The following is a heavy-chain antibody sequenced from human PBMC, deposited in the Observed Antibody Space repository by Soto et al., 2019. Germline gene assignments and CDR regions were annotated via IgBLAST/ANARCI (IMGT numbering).Heavy chain of an antibody. CDR2: IKNDGSVT. Sequence: EVPLVESGGGLVQPGGSLRLSCAASGITISGYWMSWVRQVPGKGLVWVSRIKNDGSVTSYADSVKGRFTISRDNAKNTLYLQMNSLRAEDTAVYYCVRSDWFDPWGQGTLVTVSS. V-gene: IGHV3-74*01. CDR3: VRSDWFDP. J-gene: IGHJ5*02. CDR1: GITISGYW.